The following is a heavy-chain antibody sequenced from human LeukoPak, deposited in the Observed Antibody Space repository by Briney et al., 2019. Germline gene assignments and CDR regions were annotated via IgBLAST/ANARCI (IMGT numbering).Heavy chain of an antibody. D-gene: IGHD3-9*01. CDR3: TKDSTIPQHPLDH. CDR1: GFTFSSYA. Sequence: GGSLRLSCAASGFTFSSYAMSWVRQAPGKGLEWVSAISGSGGSTYYADSVKGRFTIARDNSKTTLYLQMNSLRAEAAAVYYCTKDSTIPQHPLDHWGQGTLVTVSS. V-gene: IGHV3-23*01. CDR2: ISGSGGST. J-gene: IGHJ4*02.